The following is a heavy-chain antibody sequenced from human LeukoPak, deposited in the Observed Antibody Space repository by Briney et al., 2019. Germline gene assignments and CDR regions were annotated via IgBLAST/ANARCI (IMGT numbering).Heavy chain of an antibody. D-gene: IGHD4-17*01. CDR2: ISSSSSYT. J-gene: IGHJ1*01. CDR3: ASYSTVTLFQH. CDR1: GFTFSDYY. Sequence: GGSLRLSCAASGFTFSDYYMSWIRQAPGKGLEWASYISSSSSYTNYADSVKGRFTISRDNAKNSLYLQMNSLRAEDTAVYSCASYSTVTLFQHWGQGTLVTVSS. V-gene: IGHV3-11*06.